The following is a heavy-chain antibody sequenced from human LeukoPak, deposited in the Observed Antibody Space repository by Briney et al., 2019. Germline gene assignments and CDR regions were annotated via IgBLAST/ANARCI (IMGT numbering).Heavy chain of an antibody. Sequence: GGSLTLSCAASGFTFSRYAMNWVRQAPGKGLEWVSAISGSGGSTYYADSVQGRFTISRDNSKNTLYLQMNSLRAEDTAVYYCANSAIYGDLRSLDYWGKGTLDTVSS. D-gene: IGHD4-17*01. CDR2: ISGSGGST. CDR1: GFTFSRYA. V-gene: IGHV3-23*01. CDR3: ANSAIYGDLRSLDY. J-gene: IGHJ4*02.